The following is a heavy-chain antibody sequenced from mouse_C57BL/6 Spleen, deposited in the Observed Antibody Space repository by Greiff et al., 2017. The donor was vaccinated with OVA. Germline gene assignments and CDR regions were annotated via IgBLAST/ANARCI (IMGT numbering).Heavy chain of an antibody. Sequence: EVKLQESGPGLVKPSQSLSLTCSVTGYSITSGYYWNWIRQFPGNKLEWMGYISYDGSNNYNPSLKNRISITRDTSKNQFFLKLNSVTTEDTATYYCATDPELGPNYFDYWGQGTTLTVSS. D-gene: IGHD4-1*01. CDR2: ISYDGSN. CDR3: ATDPELGPNYFDY. V-gene: IGHV3-6*01. J-gene: IGHJ2*01. CDR1: GYSITSGYY.